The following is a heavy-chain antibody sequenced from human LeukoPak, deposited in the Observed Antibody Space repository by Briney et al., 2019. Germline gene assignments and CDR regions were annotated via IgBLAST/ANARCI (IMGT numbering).Heavy chain of an antibody. J-gene: IGHJ5*02. D-gene: IGHD2-2*02. CDR2: ISYDGSNK. CDR1: GFTFSSYT. CDR3: ARGSCSSTSCYSFDP. V-gene: IGHV3-30*04. Sequence: GGSLRLSCAASGFTFSSYTMSWVRQAPGKGLEWVAVISYDGSNKYYADSVKGRFTISRDNSKNTLYLQMNSLRAEDTAVYYCARGSCSSTSCYSFDPWGQGTLVTVSS.